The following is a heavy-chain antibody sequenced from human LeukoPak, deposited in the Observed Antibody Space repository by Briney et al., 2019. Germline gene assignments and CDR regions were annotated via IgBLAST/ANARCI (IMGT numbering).Heavy chain of an antibody. J-gene: IGHJ6*02. Sequence: GGSLRLSCAASGFTFSSYAMHWVRQAPGKGLEWVAVISYDGSNKYYADSVKGRFTISRDNSKNTLYLQMNSLRAEDTAVYYCARDVRYYYDSSGYYSYYYYGMDVWGQGTTVTVSS. V-gene: IGHV3-30-3*01. D-gene: IGHD3-22*01. CDR2: ISYDGSNK. CDR3: ARDVRYYYDSSGYYSYYYYGMDV. CDR1: GFTFSSYA.